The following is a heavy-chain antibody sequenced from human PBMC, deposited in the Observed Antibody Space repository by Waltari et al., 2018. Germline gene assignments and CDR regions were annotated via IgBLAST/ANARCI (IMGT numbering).Heavy chain of an antibody. Sequence: QVQLVESGGGLAKPGGSLRLSCEVSGLSFSNLFMSWIRQAPGKGREVRSYISESGETTYHADSVKGRFSISRDNAKNSLFLQRDSLTAEDTALYYGAEVAGSSITYWGRGTLVTVSS. CDR2: ISESGETT. CDR1: GLSFSNLF. J-gene: IGHJ4*02. V-gene: IGHV3-11*01. CDR3: AEVAGSSITY. D-gene: IGHD6-6*01.